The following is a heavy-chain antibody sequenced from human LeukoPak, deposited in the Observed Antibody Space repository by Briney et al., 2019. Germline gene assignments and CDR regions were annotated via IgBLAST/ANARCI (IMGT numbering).Heavy chain of an antibody. D-gene: IGHD2-8*02. J-gene: IGHJ1*01. V-gene: IGHV3-23*01. CDR3: AKDPSTSWYWYFQH. CDR2: ISESGGTT. CDR1: GFTFSTYA. Sequence: GGSLRLSCAASGFTFSTYAMSWVRQARGKGLEWVSGISESGGTTYYADSVKGRFTISRDNFKSTLYLQMNSLRAEDTAVYYCAKDPSTSWYWYFQHWGQGTLVTVSS.